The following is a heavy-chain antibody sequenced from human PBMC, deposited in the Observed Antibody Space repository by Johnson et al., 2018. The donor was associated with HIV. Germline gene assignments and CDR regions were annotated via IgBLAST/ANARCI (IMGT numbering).Heavy chain of an antibody. CDR3: ARGRSYSSSWYTPIDAFDI. Sequence: QVQLVESGGDVVQPGTSLRLFCAASGFSFSNSVMHWVRRAPGKGLDWVAGISVDGNRKFYPDSVKGRFTISRDNSDNTLFLQMNSLRPEDTAVYYCARGRSYSSSWYTPIDAFDIWGQGTMVTVSS. V-gene: IGHV3-30-3*01. D-gene: IGHD6-13*01. CDR1: GFSFSNSV. CDR2: ISVDGNRK. J-gene: IGHJ3*02.